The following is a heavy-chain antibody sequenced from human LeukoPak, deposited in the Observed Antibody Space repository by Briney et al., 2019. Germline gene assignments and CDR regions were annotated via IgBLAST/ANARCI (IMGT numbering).Heavy chain of an antibody. V-gene: IGHV3-23*01. CDR2: VTGSGSYT. CDR1: GFTFGSYA. CDR3: AKDPSGATYY. Sequence: GGSLRLSCAASGFTFGSYAMSWVRQAPGKGLEWVSIVTGSGSYTYYADSVKGRFTISRDDSKNTLYLQMNNLRAEDTAVYYCAKDPSGATYYWGQGTLVTVSS. J-gene: IGHJ4*02. D-gene: IGHD1-26*01.